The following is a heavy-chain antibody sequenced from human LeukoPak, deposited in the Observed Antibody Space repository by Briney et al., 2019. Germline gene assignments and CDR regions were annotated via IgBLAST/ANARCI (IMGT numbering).Heavy chain of an antibody. CDR3: ARDNDSSGYYYDAFDI. CDR2: ISAYNGNT. D-gene: IGHD3-22*01. J-gene: IGHJ3*02. CDR1: GYTFTSYG. V-gene: IGHV1-18*01. Sequence: ASVKVSCKASGYTFTSYGISWVRQAPGQGLEWMGWISAYNGNTNYAQKLQGRVTMTTDTSTSTAHMELRSLRSDDTAVYYCARDNDSSGYYYDAFDIWGQGTMVTVSS.